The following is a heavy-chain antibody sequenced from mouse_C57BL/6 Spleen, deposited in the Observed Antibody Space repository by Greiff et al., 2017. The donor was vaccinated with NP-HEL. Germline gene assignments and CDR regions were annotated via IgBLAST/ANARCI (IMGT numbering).Heavy chain of an antibody. J-gene: IGHJ3*01. CDR3: ARGVTTVVESFAY. D-gene: IGHD1-1*01. V-gene: IGHV5-4*03. CDR2: ISDGGSYT. CDR1: GFTFSSYA. Sequence: EVMLVESGGGLVKPGGSLKLSCAASGFTFSSYAMSWVRQTPEKRLEWVATISDGGSYTYYPDNVKGRFTISRDNAKNNLYLQMSHLKSEDTAMYYCARGVTTVVESFAYWGQGTLVTVSA.